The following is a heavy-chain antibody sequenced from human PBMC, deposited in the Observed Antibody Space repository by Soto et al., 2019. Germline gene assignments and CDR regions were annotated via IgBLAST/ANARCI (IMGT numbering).Heavy chain of an antibody. CDR1: GYTFIRYG. V-gene: IGHV1-18*01. D-gene: IGHD3-16*01. CDR2: ISAYNDYT. Sequence: QVQLVQSAAEVKKPGASVKVSCKASGYTFIRYGITWVRQAPGQGLEWMGWISAYNDYTIYAQKLQGRGTMTTDTSTRTVDMELRSLKSDGTAVYYCARGGYYDNAWGKLSHYGLDVWGQGTSVTVSS. J-gene: IGHJ6*02. CDR3: ARGGYYDNAWGKLSHYGLDV.